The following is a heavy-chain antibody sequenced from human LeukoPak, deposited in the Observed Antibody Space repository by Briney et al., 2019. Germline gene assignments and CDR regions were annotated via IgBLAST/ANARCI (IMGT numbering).Heavy chain of an antibody. CDR2: IKYDGNEE. V-gene: IGHV3-7*01. CDR1: GFTFSSYW. D-gene: IGHD1-1*01. Sequence: GGSLRLSCAASGFTFSSYWMSWMRQAPGKGLEWVANIKYDGNEEYYVDSVKGRFTVSRDNAKNSLYLQLNSLRVEDTAVYYCKSGGAAPGSFDYWGQGTLVTVSP. J-gene: IGHJ4*02. CDR3: KSGGAAPGSFDY.